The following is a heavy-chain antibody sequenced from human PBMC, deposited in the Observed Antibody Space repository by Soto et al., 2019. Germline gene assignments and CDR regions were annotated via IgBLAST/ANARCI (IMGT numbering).Heavy chain of an antibody. V-gene: IGHV4-59*01. CDR1: GGSISSYY. D-gene: IGHD3-22*01. CDR2: IYYSGST. Sequence: SETLSLTCTVSGGSISSYYWSWIRQPPGKGLEWIGYIYYSGSTNYNPSLKSRVTISVDTSKNQFSLKLSSVTAADTAVYYCARVSYYDSSGYYSPHGFDYWGQGTLVTVPS. CDR3: ARVSYYDSSGYYSPHGFDY. J-gene: IGHJ4*02.